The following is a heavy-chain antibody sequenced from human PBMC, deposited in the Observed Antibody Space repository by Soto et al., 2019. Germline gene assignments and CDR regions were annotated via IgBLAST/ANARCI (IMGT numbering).Heavy chain of an antibody. V-gene: IGHV1-46*01. CDR3: ARGGPTHDYGDNNWFDP. J-gene: IGHJ5*02. CDR1: GYTFTSYY. Sequence: ASVKVSFKASGYTFTSYYMHWVRQAPGQGLEWMGIINPSGGSTSYAQKFQGRVTMTRDTSTSTVYMELSSLRSEDTAVYYCARGGPTHDYGDNNWFDPWGQGTLVTVSS. CDR2: INPSGGST. D-gene: IGHD4-17*01.